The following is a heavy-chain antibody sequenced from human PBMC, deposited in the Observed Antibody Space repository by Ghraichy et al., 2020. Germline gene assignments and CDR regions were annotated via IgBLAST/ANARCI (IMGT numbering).Heavy chain of an antibody. CDR2: IYYSGST. D-gene: IGHD5-24*01. Sequence: SETLSLTCTVSGGSVSSGSYYWSWIRQPPGKGLEWIGYIYYSGSTNYNPSLKSRVTISVDTSKNQFSLKLSSVTAADTAVYYCARDGGDGYNWVPSYFDYWGQGTLVTVSS. V-gene: IGHV4-61*01. J-gene: IGHJ4*02. CDR1: GGSVSSGSYY. CDR3: ARDGGDGYNWVPSYFDY.